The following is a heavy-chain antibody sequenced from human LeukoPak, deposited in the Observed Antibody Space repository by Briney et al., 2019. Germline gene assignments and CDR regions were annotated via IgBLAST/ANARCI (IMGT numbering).Heavy chain of an antibody. CDR3: ARVGDGYNFHY. CDR1: DGSISSFY. Sequence: SETLSLTCTVSDGSISSFYWSWIRQPAGKGLEWIGRIYTSGSTNYNPSLKSRVTISVDTSKNHFSLKLSSVTAADTAVYFCARVGDGYNFHYWGQGTLVTVSS. CDR2: IYTSGST. D-gene: IGHD5-24*01. J-gene: IGHJ4*02. V-gene: IGHV4-4*07.